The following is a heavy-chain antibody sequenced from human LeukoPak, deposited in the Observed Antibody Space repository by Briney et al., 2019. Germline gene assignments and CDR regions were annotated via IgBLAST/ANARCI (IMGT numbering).Heavy chain of an antibody. D-gene: IGHD6-13*01. CDR2: ISGSGGSA. CDR1: GFTFSSYA. CDR3: AKGDRSSSWYGRRVWRPFDY. J-gene: IGHJ4*02. Sequence: TGGSLRLSCAASGFTFSSYAMSWVRQAPGKGLEWVSAISGSGGSAYYADSVKGRFTISRDNSKNTLYLQMNSLRAEDTAVYYCAKGDRSSSWYGRRVWRPFDYWGQGTLVTVSS. V-gene: IGHV3-23*01.